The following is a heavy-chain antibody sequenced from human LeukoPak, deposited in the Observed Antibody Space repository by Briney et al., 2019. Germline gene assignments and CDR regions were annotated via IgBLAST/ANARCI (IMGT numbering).Heavy chain of an antibody. D-gene: IGHD6-13*01. V-gene: IGHV3-74*01. Sequence: GGSLRLSCAASGFNFSNYWMHWVRQAPGKGLVWVSHINTDGSRATYGDPAKGRFTVSRDDAKNTLFLQMSSLTVNDVGVYYCAGGTAETAGIDYWGQGTLVTVSS. CDR1: GFNFSNYW. CDR2: INTDGSRA. J-gene: IGHJ4*02. CDR3: AGGTAETAGIDY.